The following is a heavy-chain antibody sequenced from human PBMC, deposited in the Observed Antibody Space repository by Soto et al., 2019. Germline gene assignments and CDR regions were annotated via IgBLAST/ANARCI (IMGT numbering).Heavy chain of an antibody. CDR2: IYYSGRT. D-gene: IGHD6-13*01. J-gene: IGHJ4*02. CDR3: ARFAREENPKVGSWYYFDY. CDR1: GGSISSGGYF. V-gene: IGHV4-31*03. Sequence: QVQLQESGPGLVKPSQTLSLTCTVSGGSISSGGYFWSWVRHHPGKGLEWIGNIYYSGRTYYNPSLKSRVTISVDTSKNQFSLKLSSVTAADTAVYYCARFAREENPKVGSWYYFDYWGQGTRVTVSS.